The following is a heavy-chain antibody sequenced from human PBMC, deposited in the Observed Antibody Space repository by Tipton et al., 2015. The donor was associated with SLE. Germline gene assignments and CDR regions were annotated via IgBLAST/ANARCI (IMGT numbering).Heavy chain of an antibody. V-gene: IGHV4-59*08. J-gene: IGHJ3*02. D-gene: IGHD3-10*01. CDR2: ISYGGAT. CDR3: ARHRWNYGSDYNAFDI. CDR1: GGSINSHY. Sequence: TLSLTCSVSGGSINSHYWIWIRQPPGKGLEWIGYISYGGATNYNPSLKSRVTISVDTSRNQFSLNLRSVTSADTAVYFCARHRWNYGSDYNAFDIWGQGTMVTVSS.